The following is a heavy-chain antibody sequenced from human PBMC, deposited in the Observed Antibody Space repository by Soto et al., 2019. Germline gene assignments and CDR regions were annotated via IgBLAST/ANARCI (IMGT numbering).Heavy chain of an antibody. CDR3: WLSLNYYYGMDV. J-gene: IGHJ6*02. CDR2: VYHSGGT. V-gene: IGHV4-4*02. Sequence: SETLSLTCAVSGGSISSTNWWIWVRQPPGKGLEWIGEVYHSGGTNYNPSLKSRVTISIDTSKNQFSLLLSSVTAADTAVYYCWLSLNYYYGMDVWGQGTTVTVSS. D-gene: IGHD5-12*01. CDR1: GGSISSTNW.